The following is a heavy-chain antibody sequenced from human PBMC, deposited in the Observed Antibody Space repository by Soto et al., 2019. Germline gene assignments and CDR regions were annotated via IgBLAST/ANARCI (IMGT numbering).Heavy chain of an antibody. J-gene: IGHJ4*02. CDR3: ASGSGPFRY. V-gene: IGHV3-30*03. CDR2: ISYDGSNK. D-gene: IGHD6-19*01. CDR1: GFTFSSYG. Sequence: GSLRLSCAASGFTFSSYGMHWVRQAPGKGLEWVAVISYDGSNKYYADSVKGRFTISRDNSKNTLYLQMNSLRAEDTAVYYCASGSGPFRYWGQGTLVTVSS.